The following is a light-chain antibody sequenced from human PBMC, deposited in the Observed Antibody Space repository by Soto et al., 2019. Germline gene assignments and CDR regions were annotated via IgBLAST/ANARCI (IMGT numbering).Light chain of an antibody. CDR2: KAS. Sequence: DIQMTQSPSTLSASVGDRVTITSRASQSVTTWLAWYQQKPGKAPKLLIYKASNLESGLPSRFTGSGSGTEFTLTISSLQSDDFATYYCQQYSTYPITFGQGTRLEIK. V-gene: IGKV1-5*03. CDR3: QQYSTYPIT. J-gene: IGKJ5*01. CDR1: QSVTTW.